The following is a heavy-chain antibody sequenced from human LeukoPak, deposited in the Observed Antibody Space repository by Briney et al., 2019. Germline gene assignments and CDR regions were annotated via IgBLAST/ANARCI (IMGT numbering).Heavy chain of an antibody. V-gene: IGHV3-23*01. D-gene: IGHD3-22*01. CDR1: GVTLSSYA. J-gene: IGHJ4*02. Sequence: PGGSLRLSCAASGVTLSSYAMSWVRQAPGKGLEWVSAISGSGGSTYYADSVKGRFTISRDNSKNTLYLQMNSLRAEDTAVYYCAKDPTHYYDSSGYYYWGQATLVTVSS. CDR2: ISGSGGST. CDR3: AKDPTHYYDSSGYYY.